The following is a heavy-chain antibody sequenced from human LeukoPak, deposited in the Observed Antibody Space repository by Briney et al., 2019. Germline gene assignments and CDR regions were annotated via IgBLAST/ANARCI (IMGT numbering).Heavy chain of an antibody. V-gene: IGHV3-74*01. CDR3: ARGDYYDSSGYYWGQVYYYGMDV. CDR2: INSDGRRK. J-gene: IGHJ6*02. Sequence: GRSPRLSCAPSVVTSSRDWTHCVCHAPGKGLGRVSRINSDGRRKSYADSVKGRFTISRDNAKNTLYLQMHSLRAEDTAVYYCARGDYYDSSGYYWGQVYYYGMDVWGQGTTVTVS. D-gene: IGHD3-22*01. CDR1: VVTSSRDW.